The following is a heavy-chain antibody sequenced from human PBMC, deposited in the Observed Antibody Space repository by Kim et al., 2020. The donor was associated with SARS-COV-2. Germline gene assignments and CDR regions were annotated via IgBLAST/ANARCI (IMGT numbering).Heavy chain of an antibody. J-gene: IGHJ3*02. V-gene: IGHV4-59*13. CDR1: GGSISSYY. CDR2: IYYSGST. Sequence: SETLSLTCTVSGGSISSYYWSWIRQPPGKGLEWIGYIYYSGSTNYNPSLKSRVTISVDTSKNQFSLKLSSVTAADTAVYYCARISYHISSTDGAFDIWGQGTMVTVSS. D-gene: IGHD6-6*01. CDR3: ARISYHISSTDGAFDI.